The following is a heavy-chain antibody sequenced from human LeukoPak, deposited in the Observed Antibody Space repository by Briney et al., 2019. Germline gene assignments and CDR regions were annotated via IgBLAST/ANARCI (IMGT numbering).Heavy chain of an antibody. CDR1: GYTFSTYD. CDR3: ARGGKRGSSYDY. V-gene: IGHV1-8*03. J-gene: IGHJ4*02. Sequence: ASVKVSCKASGYTFSTYDINWVRQATGQGLEWMGYMNPNSGNTGYAQKFQGRVTITRNTSISTAYMELSSLRSEDTAVYYCARGGKRGSSYDYWGQGTLVTVSS. D-gene: IGHD6-6*01. CDR2: MNPNSGNT.